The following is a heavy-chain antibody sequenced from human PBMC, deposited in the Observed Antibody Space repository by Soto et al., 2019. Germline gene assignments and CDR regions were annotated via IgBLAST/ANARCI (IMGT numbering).Heavy chain of an antibody. D-gene: IGHD1-26*01. J-gene: IGHJ4*02. CDR1: GGSISSSSYY. V-gene: IGHV4-39*07. CDR3: ARVEGIWVGATDY. CDR2: IYYSGST. Sequence: SETLSLTCTVSGGSISSSSYYWGWIRQPPGKGLEWIGSIYYSGSTYYNPSLKSRVTISVDTSKNQFSLKLSSVTAADTAVYYCARVEGIWVGATDYWGQGTLVTVSS.